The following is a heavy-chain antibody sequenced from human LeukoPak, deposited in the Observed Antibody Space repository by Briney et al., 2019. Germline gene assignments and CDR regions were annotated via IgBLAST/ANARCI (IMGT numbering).Heavy chain of an antibody. Sequence: GGSLRLSCAASGFTFSSYSINWVRQAPGKGLEWVSYISSSSSTIYYADSVKGRFTISRDNAKNSLYLQMNSLRAEDTAVYYCARDRSGDGDFWSGYYTNYFDPWGQGTLVTVSS. CDR3: ARDRSGDGDFWSGYYTNYFDP. J-gene: IGHJ5*02. CDR2: ISSSSSTI. CDR1: GFTFSSYS. V-gene: IGHV3-48*01. D-gene: IGHD3-3*01.